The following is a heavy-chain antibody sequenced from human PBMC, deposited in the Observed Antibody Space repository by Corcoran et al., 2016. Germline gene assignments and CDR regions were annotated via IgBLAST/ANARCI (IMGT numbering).Heavy chain of an antibody. CDR2: INPNRGGT. CDR1: GYTFTGYY. V-gene: IGHV1-2*02. D-gene: IGHD1-26*01. Sequence: QVQLVQSGAEVKKPGASVKVSCKASGYTFTGYYMHWVRQAPGQGLEWMGWINPNRGGTNYAQKFQGRVTMTRDTSISTDYMELSRLRSDDTAVYYCARSLPIVGATGTVFWFDPWGQGTLVTVSS. J-gene: IGHJ5*02. CDR3: ARSLPIVGATGTVFWFDP.